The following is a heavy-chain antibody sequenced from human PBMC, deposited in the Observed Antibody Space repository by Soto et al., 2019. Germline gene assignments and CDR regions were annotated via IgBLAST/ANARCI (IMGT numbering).Heavy chain of an antibody. CDR1: GGSISSSSYY. CDR2: IYYSGST. D-gene: IGHD5-18*01. V-gene: IGHV4-39*01. CDR3: ARLPRRYSSHYYYMDV. J-gene: IGHJ6*03. Sequence: SETLSLTCTVSGGSISSSSYYWGWIRQPPGKGLEWIGSIYYSGSTYYNPSLKSRVTISVDTSKNQFSLKLSSVTAADTAVYYCARLPRRYSSHYYYMDVWGKGTTVTVSS.